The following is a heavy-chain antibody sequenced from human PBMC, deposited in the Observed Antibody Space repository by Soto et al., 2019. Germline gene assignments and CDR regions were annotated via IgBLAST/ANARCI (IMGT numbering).Heavy chain of an antibody. CDR1: GFTFSNSA. V-gene: IGHV3-64D*06. Sequence: GGSLRLSCSASGFTFSNSAMYWVRQAPGKGLEYVATITSYGGTTYYADSVKGRFTISRDNSKNILYLQMSSLRPEDTAVYYCVKGEVKIFGVVTFDRWGQGTLVTVSS. D-gene: IGHD3-3*01. J-gene: IGHJ5*02. CDR3: VKGEVKIFGVVTFDR. CDR2: ITSYGGTT.